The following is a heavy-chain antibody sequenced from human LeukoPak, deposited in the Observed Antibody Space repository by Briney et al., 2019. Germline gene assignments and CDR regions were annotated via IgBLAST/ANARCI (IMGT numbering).Heavy chain of an antibody. J-gene: IGHJ4*02. Sequence: PGGSLRLSCAGSGFIFNNYAMHWVRQPPGKGLEWVSGISWNSGSIDYADSVKGRFTISRDNAKNTLYLQMNSLRVEDTAVYYCSRGLGQPVDYWGQGTLVTVSS. CDR2: ISWNSGSI. V-gene: IGHV3-9*01. D-gene: IGHD6-6*01. CDR1: GFIFNNYA. CDR3: SRGLGQPVDY.